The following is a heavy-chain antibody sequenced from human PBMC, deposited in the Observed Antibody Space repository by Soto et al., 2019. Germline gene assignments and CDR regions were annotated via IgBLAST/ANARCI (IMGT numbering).Heavy chain of an antibody. Sequence: WGSLRLSCTFSGGIIFSNYSMSWARQAPGKGLEWVSSITSTGSHTYYADSLQGRFTISRDNAKNSVYLLMNSLRADDTAVYYCTTLLLGGSPKNYLRDYWGQGILVTVSS. D-gene: IGHD3-10*01. CDR3: TTLLLGGSPKNYLRDY. J-gene: IGHJ4*02. CDR2: ITSTGSHT. V-gene: IGHV3-21*01. CDR1: GGIIFSNYS.